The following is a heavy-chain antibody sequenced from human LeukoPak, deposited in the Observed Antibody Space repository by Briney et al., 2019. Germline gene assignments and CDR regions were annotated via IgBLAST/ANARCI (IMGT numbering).Heavy chain of an antibody. CDR3: ARDYWWNYDY. CDR2: ISSDGSSK. J-gene: IGHJ4*02. Sequence: GRSLRLSCAASGFTLSSYGLHWFRQAPGKGLEWVAVISSDGSSKSYADSVKGRFTSSRDNSKNTLYLQMNSLRAEDTAVYYCARDYWWNYDYWGQGTLVTVSS. CDR1: GFTLSSYG. D-gene: IGHD1-7*01. V-gene: IGHV3-30-3*01.